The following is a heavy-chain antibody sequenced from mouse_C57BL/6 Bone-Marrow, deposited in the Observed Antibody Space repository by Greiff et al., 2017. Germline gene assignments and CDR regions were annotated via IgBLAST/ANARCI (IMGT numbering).Heavy chain of an antibody. J-gene: IGHJ3*01. D-gene: IGHD2-12*01. CDR2: ISSGSSTI. V-gene: IGHV5-17*01. CDR3: ARHDSAWFAY. CDR1: GFTFSDYG. Sequence: EVKLMESGGGLVKPGGSLKLSCAASGFTFSDYGMHWVRQAPEKGLEWVAYISSGSSTIYYADTVKGRFNISRDNAKNTLFLQMTSLRSEDTAMYYCARHDSAWFAYWGQGTLVTVSA.